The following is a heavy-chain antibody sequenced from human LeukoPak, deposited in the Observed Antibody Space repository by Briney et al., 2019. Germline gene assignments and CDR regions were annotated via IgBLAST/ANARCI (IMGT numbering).Heavy chain of an antibody. CDR3: ARGAEYYAIWRGYAAYSDY. D-gene: IGHD3-3*01. V-gene: IGHV4-38-2*02. CDR1: GYSISNGYY. CDR2: VSHRGST. Sequence: SETLSLTCTVSGYSISNGYYWGWIRQSPGQGLEWVGSVSHRGSTYYNPSLRSRVTISVDRSKQKFSLKLTSVTAADTAVYFCARGAEYYAIWRGYAAYSDYWGQGISVTVSS. J-gene: IGHJ4*02.